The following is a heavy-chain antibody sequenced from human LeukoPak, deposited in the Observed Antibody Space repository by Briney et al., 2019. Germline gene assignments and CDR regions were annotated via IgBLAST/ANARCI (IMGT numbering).Heavy chain of an antibody. CDR3: ASSRTVRGVIFRAYNWFDP. Sequence: SETLSLTCTVSGYSISSGYYWGWIRQPPGKGLEWIGSIYHSGSTYYNPSLKSRVTISVDTSKNQFSLKLSSVTAADTAVYYCASSRTVRGVIFRAYNWFDPWGQGTLVTVSS. V-gene: IGHV4-38-2*02. CDR2: IYHSGST. D-gene: IGHD3-10*01. CDR1: GYSISSGYY. J-gene: IGHJ5*02.